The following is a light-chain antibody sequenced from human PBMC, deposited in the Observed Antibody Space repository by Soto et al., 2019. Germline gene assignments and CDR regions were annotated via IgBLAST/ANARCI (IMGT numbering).Light chain of an antibody. CDR1: SSDIGSYKY. Sequence: QSALTQPASVSGSPGQSITISCTGTSSDIGSYKYVSWYQQLPGKAPKLMIYDVNSRPSGVSNHFFGSKSGNTASLTISGLQAEDEADSYCSSYRSSSAVFGSGTKLT. CDR2: DVN. CDR3: SSYRSSSAV. J-gene: IGLJ1*01. V-gene: IGLV2-14*01.